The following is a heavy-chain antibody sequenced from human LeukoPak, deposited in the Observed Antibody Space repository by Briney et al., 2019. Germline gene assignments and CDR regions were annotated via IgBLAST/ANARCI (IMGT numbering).Heavy chain of an antibody. J-gene: IGHJ4*02. Sequence: PGGSLRLSCAATGFMFSNYWMTWVRQAPGKGLEWVANIKQDGSEKYYVDSVKGRFTISRNNADNSLYLQMSSLRAEDTAVYYCARVEGDSYGSWTYHRHFDYVGQGTLVTVSS. CDR3: ARVEGDSYGSWTYHRHFDY. V-gene: IGHV3-7*01. D-gene: IGHD3-10*01. CDR2: IKQDGSEK. CDR1: GFMFSNYW.